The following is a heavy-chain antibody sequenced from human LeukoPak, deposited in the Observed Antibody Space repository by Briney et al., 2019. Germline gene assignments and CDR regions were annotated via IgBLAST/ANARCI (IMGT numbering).Heavy chain of an antibody. CDR3: AKAGLVRGGALDS. CDR1: GFTFSSYG. Sequence: PGGSLRLSCAASGFTFSSYGMSWVRQAPGKGLEWVSAMSDSGDSTYYADSVKGRFTISRDNSKNTLYLQMNSLRAEDTAVYYCAKAGLVRGGALDSWGQGTLVTVSS. J-gene: IGHJ4*02. D-gene: IGHD4/OR15-4a*01. V-gene: IGHV3-23*01. CDR2: MSDSGDST.